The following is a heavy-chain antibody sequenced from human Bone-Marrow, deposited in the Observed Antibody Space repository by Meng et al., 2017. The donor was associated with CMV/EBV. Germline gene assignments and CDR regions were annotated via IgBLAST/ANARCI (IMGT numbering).Heavy chain of an antibody. J-gene: IGHJ6*02. Sequence: GGSLRLSCAASGFPVSGNYMSWVRQAPGKGLEWVSVIYGGGSTFYADSVKGRFTISRDNAKNSLYLQMNSLRAEDMALYYCAKDIGRGGSSAKYYYYYGMDVWGQGTTVTVSS. CDR2: IYGGGST. CDR1: GFPVSGNY. V-gene: IGHV3-53*05. CDR3: AKDIGRGGSSAKYYYYYGMDV. D-gene: IGHD2-15*01.